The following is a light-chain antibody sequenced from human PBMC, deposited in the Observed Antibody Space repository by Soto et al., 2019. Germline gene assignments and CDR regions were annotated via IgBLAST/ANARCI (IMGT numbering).Light chain of an antibody. CDR1: QSVSSN. CDR2: GAS. CDR3: QQYNNWRT. Sequence: EIGMPQSPATLSVSAGERATLSCRASQSVSSNLAWYQQKPGQAPRIRIYGASTRATGIPARVSGSGSGTEFTLTISSLQSEDFEVDYCQQYNNWRTFGQGTQVEIK. J-gene: IGKJ1*01. V-gene: IGKV3-15*01.